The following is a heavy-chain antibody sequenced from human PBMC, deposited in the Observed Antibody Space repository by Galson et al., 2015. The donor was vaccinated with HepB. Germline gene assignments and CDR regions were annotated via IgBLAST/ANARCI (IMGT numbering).Heavy chain of an antibody. Sequence: SLRLSCAASGFTFDDYGMSWVRQAPGKGLEWVSGINWNGGSTGYADSVKGRFTISRDNAKNSLYLQMNSLRAEDTALYYCAREGYCSSTSCYVGYYYGMDVWGQGTTVTVSS. CDR3: AREGYCSSTSCYVGYYYGMDV. CDR2: INWNGGST. D-gene: IGHD2-2*01. CDR1: GFTFDDYG. J-gene: IGHJ6*02. V-gene: IGHV3-20*04.